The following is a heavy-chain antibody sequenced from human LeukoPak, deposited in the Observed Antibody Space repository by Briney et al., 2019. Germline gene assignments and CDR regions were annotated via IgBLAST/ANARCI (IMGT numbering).Heavy chain of an antibody. CDR1: GGSISTNTYY. V-gene: IGHV4-61*05. Sequence: SETLSLTCTVSGGSISTNTYYWGWIRQPPGKALEWIGYIYYSGSTNYNPSLKSRVTISVDTSKNQFSLKLSSVTAADTAVYYCARHQVDTQGYCSGGSCYGGSPYFDYWGQGTLVTVSS. CDR2: IYYSGST. CDR3: ARHQVDTQGYCSGGSCYGGSPYFDY. J-gene: IGHJ4*02. D-gene: IGHD2-15*01.